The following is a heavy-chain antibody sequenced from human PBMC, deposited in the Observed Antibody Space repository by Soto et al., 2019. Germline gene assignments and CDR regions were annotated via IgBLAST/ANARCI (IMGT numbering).Heavy chain of an antibody. D-gene: IGHD3-22*01. CDR3: AKAYDSSGYPTGGDY. V-gene: IGHV3-23*01. Sequence: EVHLLESGGGLVQPGGSLRLSCAASGFTFSNYAMNWVRQAPGKGLEWVSAISGSGISTYYADSVKGRFTISRDNSKNTLFLQMNRLRAEDTAVYYCAKAYDSSGYPTGGDYWGQGTLVTVSS. J-gene: IGHJ4*02. CDR1: GFTFSNYA. CDR2: ISGSGIST.